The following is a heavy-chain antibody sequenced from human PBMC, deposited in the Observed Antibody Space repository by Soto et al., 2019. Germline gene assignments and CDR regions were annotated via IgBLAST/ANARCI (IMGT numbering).Heavy chain of an antibody. J-gene: IGHJ6*02. CDR2: IIPIFGTA. CDR3: ARDGSGYRSRASPMDV. CDR1: GDTFSSYA. D-gene: IGHD3-22*01. Sequence: QVQLVQSGAEVKKPGSSVKVSCKASGDTFSSYAISWVRQAPGQGLEWMGGIIPIFGTANYAHKFQGRVTITADESTSTASMELSSLRSEDTAVYYCARDGSGYRSRASPMDVWGQGTTVTVSS. V-gene: IGHV1-69*01.